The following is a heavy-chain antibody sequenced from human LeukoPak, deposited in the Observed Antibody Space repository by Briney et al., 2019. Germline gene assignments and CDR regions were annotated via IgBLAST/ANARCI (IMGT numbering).Heavy chain of an antibody. Sequence: GGSVRLSCPASGFTFSNSWLTWVRQAPGKGLAWVANINNEESGTYYVDSVEGRLTTSRDNAKSYLFLQMNSLRAEDTGVYYCASKAVTYYYYYWGQGTLVIVSS. J-gene: IGHJ4*02. D-gene: IGHD4-17*01. V-gene: IGHV3-7*02. CDR3: ASKAVTYYYYY. CDR1: GFTFSNSW. CDR2: INNEESGT.